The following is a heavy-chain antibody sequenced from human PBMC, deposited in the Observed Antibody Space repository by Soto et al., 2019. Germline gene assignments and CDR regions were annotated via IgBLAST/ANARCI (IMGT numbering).Heavy chain of an antibody. Sequence: SETLSLTCAVYGGSFSGYYWSWIRQPPGKGLEWIGEINHSGSTNYNPSLKSRVTISVDTSMNQFSLKLSSVTAADTAVYYCARGPRDFSVLSPEDGVEEENYFDYWGQGTLVTVSS. J-gene: IGHJ4*02. CDR2: INHSGST. V-gene: IGHV4-34*01. D-gene: IGHD3-3*01. CDR1: GGSFSGYY. CDR3: ARGPRDFSVLSPEDGVEEENYFDY.